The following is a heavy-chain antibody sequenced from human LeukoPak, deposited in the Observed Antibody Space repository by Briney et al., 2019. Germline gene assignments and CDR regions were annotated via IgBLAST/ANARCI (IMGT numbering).Heavy chain of an antibody. D-gene: IGHD2-21*02. CDR2: ISPDGNIK. CDR3: AKDLLPGAPDYFDY. CDR1: GFTISAYE. J-gene: IGHJ4*02. V-gene: IGHV3-30-3*01. Sequence: GGSLRLSCAASGFTISAYEIHWVRQAPGKGLEWVAVISPDGNIKLYSDSVKGRFTISRDTSKTTLFLQMNSLRAEDTAVYYCAKDLLPGAPDYFDYWGRGTLVTVSS.